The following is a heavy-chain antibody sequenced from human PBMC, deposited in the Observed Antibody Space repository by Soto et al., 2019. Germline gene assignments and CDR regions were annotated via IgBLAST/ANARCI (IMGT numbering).Heavy chain of an antibody. CDR3: ARHVWVSSKWAYYCSVDV. J-gene: IGHJ6*03. V-gene: IGHV4-59*08. CDR2: VSYSGST. Sequence: SETLSLTCTVSGGSISNYYWSWIRQPPGKRLEWIGYVSYSGSTNYNPSLKSRVTISVDTSKSQFSLKLSSVTAADTALYYCARHVWVSSKWAYYCSVDVSGTAITVSRSS. CDR1: GGSISNYY. D-gene: IGHD6-13*01.